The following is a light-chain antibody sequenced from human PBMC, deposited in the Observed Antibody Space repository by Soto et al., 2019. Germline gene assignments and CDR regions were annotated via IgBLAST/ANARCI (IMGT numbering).Light chain of an antibody. CDR3: CSYAGSYTYV. Sequence: QSVLTQPRSVSGSPGQSVTISCTGTSSDVGDYNYVSWYQQHPGKAPKLMIYDVSKWPSGVPDRFSGSKSGNTASLTISGLQAEDEDCCSYAGSYTYVFGTGTKVTVL. CDR2: DVS. J-gene: IGLJ1*01. V-gene: IGLV2-11*01. CDR1: SSDVGDYNY.